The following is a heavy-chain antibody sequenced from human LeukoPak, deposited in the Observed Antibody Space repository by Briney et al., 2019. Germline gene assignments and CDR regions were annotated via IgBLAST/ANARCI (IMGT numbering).Heavy chain of an antibody. CDR3: ARGYGDYHYYFDY. J-gene: IGHJ4*02. D-gene: IGHD4-17*01. Sequence: SETLPLTCTVSGGSISSYYWSWIRQPPGKGLEWIGYIYYSGSTNYNPSLKSRVTISVDTSKNQFSLKLSSVTAADTAVYYCARGYGDYHYYFDYWGQGTLVTVPS. CDR1: GGSISSYY. CDR2: IYYSGST. V-gene: IGHV4-59*01.